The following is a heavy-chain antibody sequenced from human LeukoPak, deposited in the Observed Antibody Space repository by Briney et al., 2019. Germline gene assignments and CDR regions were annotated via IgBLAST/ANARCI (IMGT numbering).Heavy chain of an antibody. J-gene: IGHJ4*02. D-gene: IGHD3-22*01. CDR1: GFTFTSAP. CDR3: ATKTPGNYPYDY. Sequence: PGGSLRLSCVLSGFTFTSAPMNWVRQAPGKGLEWVSTSGTDGDTYYADSVTGRFTISRDNSKNTVHLQMTSLRVEDTAVYYCATKTPGNYPYDYWGQGTLVIVSP. V-gene: IGHV3-23*01. CDR2: SGTDGDT.